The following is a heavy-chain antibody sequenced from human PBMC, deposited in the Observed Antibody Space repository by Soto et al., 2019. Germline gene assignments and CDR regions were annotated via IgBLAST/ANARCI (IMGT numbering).Heavy chain of an antibody. CDR2: INHSGST. V-gene: IGHV4-34*01. D-gene: IGHD5-12*01. CDR1: GGSFSGYY. J-gene: IGHJ6*02. Sequence: SETLSLTCAVYGGSFSGYYWSWIRQPPGKGLEWIGEINHSGSTNYNPSLKSRVTISVDTSKNQFSLKLSSVTAADTAVYYCARDHIVATIGVDYYYYGMDVWAQGTTVTVSS. CDR3: ARDHIVATIGVDYYYYGMDV.